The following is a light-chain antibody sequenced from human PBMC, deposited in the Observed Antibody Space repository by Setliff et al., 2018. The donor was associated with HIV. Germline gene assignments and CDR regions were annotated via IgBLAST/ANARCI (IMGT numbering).Light chain of an antibody. CDR2: RNN. CDR1: SSNIGRNY. J-gene: IGLJ1*01. CDR3: QSYDSSLSAHYV. V-gene: IGLV1-47*01. Sequence: QSVLTQPPSASGTPGQRVTISCSGSSSNIGRNYVYWYQQLPGTTPKLLIYRNNQRPSGVPDRFSGPKSGTSASLAISGLRSEDEADYYCQSYDSSLSAHYVFGTGTKGTVL.